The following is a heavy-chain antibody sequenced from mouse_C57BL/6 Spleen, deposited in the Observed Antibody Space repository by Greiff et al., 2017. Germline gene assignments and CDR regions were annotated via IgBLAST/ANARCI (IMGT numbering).Heavy chain of an antibody. CDR2: ISSGGSYT. J-gene: IGHJ2*01. V-gene: IGHV5-6*01. CDR1: GFTFSSYG. CDR3: ARDYGSRHYFDY. D-gene: IGHD1-1*01. Sequence: EVQLVESGGDLVKPGGSLKLSCAASGFTFSSYGMSWVRQTPDKRLEWVATISSGGSYTYYPASVKGRFTISRDNAKNTLYLQMSSLKSEDTAMYYCARDYGSRHYFDYWGQGTTLTVST.